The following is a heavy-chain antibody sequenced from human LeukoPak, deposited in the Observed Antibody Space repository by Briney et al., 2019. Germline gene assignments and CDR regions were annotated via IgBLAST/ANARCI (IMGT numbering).Heavy chain of an antibody. D-gene: IGHD3-10*01. Sequence: GGSLRLSCAASGFTFSSYGMHWVRQAPGKGLEWVAFIRYDGSNKYYADSVKGRFTISRDNSKNTLYLQMNSLRGEDTAVYYCARGGRPMVRGVMGFDHWGQGTLITVSS. J-gene: IGHJ4*02. CDR3: ARGGRPMVRGVMGFDH. V-gene: IGHV3-30*02. CDR2: IRYDGSNK. CDR1: GFTFSSYG.